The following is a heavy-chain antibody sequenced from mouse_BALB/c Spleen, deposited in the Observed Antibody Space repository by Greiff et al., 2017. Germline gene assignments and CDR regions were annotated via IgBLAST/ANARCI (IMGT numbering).Heavy chain of an antibody. CDR1: GYTFTSYY. D-gene: IGHD4-1*01. Sequence: QVQLQQSGAELVKPGASVKLSCKASGYTFTSYYMYWVKQRPGQGLEWIGEINPSNGGTNFNEKFKSKATLTVDKSSSTAYMQLSSLTSEDSAVYYCTRLANWAWFAYWGQGTLVTVSA. CDR3: TRLANWAWFAY. CDR2: INPSNGGT. J-gene: IGHJ3*01. V-gene: IGHV1S81*02.